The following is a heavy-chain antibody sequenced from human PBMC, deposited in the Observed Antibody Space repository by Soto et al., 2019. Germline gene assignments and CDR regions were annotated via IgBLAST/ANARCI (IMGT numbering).Heavy chain of an antibody. D-gene: IGHD5-18*01. Sequence: ASVKVSCKASGGTFSSYAISWVRQAPGQGLEWMGGIIPIFGTANYAQKFQGRVTITADESTSTAYMELSSLRSEDTAVYYCAKQNVDTAMPYYYYYGMDVWGQGTTVTVSS. CDR1: GGTFSSYA. CDR2: IIPIFGTA. CDR3: AKQNVDTAMPYYYYYGMDV. V-gene: IGHV1-69*13. J-gene: IGHJ6*02.